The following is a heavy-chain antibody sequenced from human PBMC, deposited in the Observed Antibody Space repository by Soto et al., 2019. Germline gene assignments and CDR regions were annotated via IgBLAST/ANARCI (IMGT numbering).Heavy chain of an antibody. D-gene: IGHD3-22*01. CDR2: IYPGDSDT. V-gene: IGHV5-51*01. CDR1: GYSFTSYW. CDR3: ARQTYYYDSSGYYLIDY. Sequence: PGESLKISCKGSGYSFTSYWIGWVRQMPGKGLEWMGIIYPGDSDTRYSPSFQGQVTISADKSISTAYLQWSSLKAPDTAMYYCARQTYYYDSSGYYLIDYWGQGTLVTVSS. J-gene: IGHJ4*02.